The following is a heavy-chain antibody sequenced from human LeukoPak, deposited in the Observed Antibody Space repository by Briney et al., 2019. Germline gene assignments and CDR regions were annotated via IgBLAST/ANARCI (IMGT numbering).Heavy chain of an antibody. CDR2: IYYSGST. D-gene: IGHD4-17*01. V-gene: IGHV4-39*01. CDR3: ARRGRDYGIDP. CDR1: GGSISSSSYY. J-gene: IGHJ5*02. Sequence: SETLSLTCTVSGGSISSSSYYWGWIRQPPGKGLEWIGSIYYSGSTYYNPSPKSRVTISVDTSKNQFSLKLSSVTAADTAVYYCARRGRDYGIDPWGQGTLVTVSS.